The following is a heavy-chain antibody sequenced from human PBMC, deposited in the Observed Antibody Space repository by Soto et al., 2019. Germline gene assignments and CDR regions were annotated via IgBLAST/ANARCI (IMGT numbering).Heavy chain of an antibody. V-gene: IGHV5-51*01. CDR3: SRHVSNFRYCCYALDV. CDR2: IYPGDSDT. J-gene: IGHJ6*02. D-gene: IGHD4-4*01. CDR1: GYTFTDYW. Sequence: GESLKISCKGSGYTFTDYWIGWVRQLPGKGLEWMGIIYPGDSDTRYSPSFQGHVTITVDKSTSTAYLRWNTRKASDTAMYYFSRHVSNFRYCCYALDVWGQGTTVTVSS.